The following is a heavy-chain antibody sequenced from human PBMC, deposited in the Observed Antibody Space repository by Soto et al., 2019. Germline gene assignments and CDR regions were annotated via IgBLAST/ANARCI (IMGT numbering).Heavy chain of an antibody. CDR3: AREDYGDYGVGWFDP. Sequence: QVQLVESGGGVVQPGRSLRLSCAASGFTFSSYAMHWVRQAPGKGLEGVAVISYDGSNKYYADSVKGRFTISRDNSTNTLYLQMNSLRAEDTAVYYCAREDYGDYGVGWFDPWGQGTLVTVSS. CDR2: ISYDGSNK. J-gene: IGHJ5*02. V-gene: IGHV3-30-3*01. CDR1: GFTFSSYA. D-gene: IGHD4-17*01.